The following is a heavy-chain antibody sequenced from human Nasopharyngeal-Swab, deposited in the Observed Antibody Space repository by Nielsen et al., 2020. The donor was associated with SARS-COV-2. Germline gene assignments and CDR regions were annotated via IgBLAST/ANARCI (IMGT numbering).Heavy chain of an antibody. CDR3: ARDGGYSGRDAFDI. V-gene: IGHV3-53*01. D-gene: IGHD5-12*01. CDR1: GFTVSSNY. CDR2: IYSGGST. Sequence: LSLTCAASGFTVSSNYMSWVRQAPGKGLEWVSVIYSGGSTYYADSVKGRFTISRDNSKNTLYLQMNSLRAEDTAVYYCARDGGYSGRDAFDIWGQGTMVTVSS. J-gene: IGHJ3*02.